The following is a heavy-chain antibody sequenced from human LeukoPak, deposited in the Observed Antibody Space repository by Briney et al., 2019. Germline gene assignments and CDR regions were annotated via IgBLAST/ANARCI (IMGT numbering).Heavy chain of an antibody. CDR2: INPNSGGT. J-gene: IGHJ5*02. CDR1: GYTFTGYY. Sequence: ASVKVSCKASGYTFTGYYMRWVRQAPGQGLEWMGWINPNSGGTNYAQKFQGRVTMTRDTSISTAYMELSRLRSDDTAVYYCAREGYCSGGSCDNWFDPWGQGTLVTVSS. D-gene: IGHD2-15*01. CDR3: AREGYCSGGSCDNWFDP. V-gene: IGHV1-2*02.